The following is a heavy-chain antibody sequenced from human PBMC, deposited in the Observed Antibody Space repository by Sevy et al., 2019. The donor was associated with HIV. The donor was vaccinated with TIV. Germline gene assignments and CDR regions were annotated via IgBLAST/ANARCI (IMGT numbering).Heavy chain of an antibody. CDR2: IRQDGNEI. Sequence: GESLKISCAASGFTFHTFWMQWVRQAPGKGLEWVANIRQDGNEIYYADSVKGRFTISRDNAMQSLYLEMNNLRVEDSGRIYCARRYFDVWGQGTLVTVSS. CDR3: ARRYFDV. J-gene: IGHJ4*02. V-gene: IGHV3-7*01. CDR1: GFTFHTFW.